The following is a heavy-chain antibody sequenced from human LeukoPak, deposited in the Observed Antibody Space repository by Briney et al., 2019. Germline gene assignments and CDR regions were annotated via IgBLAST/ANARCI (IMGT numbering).Heavy chain of an antibody. CDR2: IKSKTDGGTT. D-gene: IGHD2-15*01. V-gene: IGHV3-15*01. J-gene: IGHJ6*02. Sequence: PGGSLRLSCAASGFTLSNAWMSWVRQAPGKGLAWVGRIKSKTDGGTTDYAAPVKGRFTISRDDSKNTLSLQMNSLKTEDTAVYYCTKDIVVDAVYYYGMDVWGQGTTVTVSS. CDR1: GFTLSNAW. CDR3: TKDIVVDAVYYYGMDV.